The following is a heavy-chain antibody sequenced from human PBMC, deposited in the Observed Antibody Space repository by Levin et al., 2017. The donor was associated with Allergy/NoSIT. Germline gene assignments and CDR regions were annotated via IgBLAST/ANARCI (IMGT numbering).Heavy chain of an antibody. V-gene: IGHV3-23*01. CDR3: AKEGGRAEAATGGFGYYYYGLDV. CDR1: GFTFSNYA. CDR2: ISGDGETT. D-gene: IGHD3-16*01. Sequence: GESLKISCAASGFTFSNYAMRWVRQAPGKGLEWVSGISGDGETTYYADSVKGRFTISRDNSTNTVYLQMISLRAADTAVYYCAKEGGRAEAATGGFGYYYYGLDVWGHGTTVTVSS. J-gene: IGHJ6*02.